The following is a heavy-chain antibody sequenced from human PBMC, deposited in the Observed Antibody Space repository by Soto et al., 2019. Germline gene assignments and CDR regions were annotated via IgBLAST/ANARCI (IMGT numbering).Heavy chain of an antibody. Sequence: EVQLVESGGGVVQPGGSLRLSCAASGFSFSTWMHWVRQAPGKGLVWLSRINSDGSSITYADSVKGRFIVSRDNAKNTLYLQINSLTAEDTAVYCCTRGARGYGNFDYWGQGVLLTVSS. J-gene: IGHJ4*02. V-gene: IGHV3-74*01. CDR3: TRGARGYGNFDY. CDR2: INSDGSSI. D-gene: IGHD5-12*01. CDR1: GFSFSTW.